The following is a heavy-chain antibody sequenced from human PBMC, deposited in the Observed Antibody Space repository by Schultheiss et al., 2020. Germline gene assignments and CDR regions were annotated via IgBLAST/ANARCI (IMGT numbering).Heavy chain of an antibody. J-gene: IGHJ4*02. CDR3: VGGRGWLVDY. CDR1: GFTFSSYA. Sequence: GGSLRLSCAASGFTFSSYAMSWVRQAPGKGLEWVSSISSSSSYIYYADSVKGRFTISRDNAKNSLYLQMNSLTAGDTAVYYCVGGRGWLVDYWGQGTLVTVSS. V-gene: IGHV3-21*01. D-gene: IGHD6-19*01. CDR2: ISSSSSYI.